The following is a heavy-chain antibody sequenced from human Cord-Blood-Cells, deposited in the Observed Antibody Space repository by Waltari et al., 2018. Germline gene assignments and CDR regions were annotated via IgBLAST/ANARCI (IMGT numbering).Heavy chain of an antibody. CDR2: ISYDGSNK. V-gene: IGHV3-30-3*01. D-gene: IGHD3-22*01. CDR3: ARDSYYDSSGYYYGWCDP. CDR1: GFTFSSYA. J-gene: IGHJ5*02. Sequence: QVQLVESGGGVVQPGRSLRLSCAASGFTFSSYAMHWVRQAPGKGLEWVAVISYDGSNKYYADSVKGRFTIARDNSKNTLYLQMNSLRAEDTAVYYCARDSYYDSSGYYYGWCDPWGQGTLVTVSS.